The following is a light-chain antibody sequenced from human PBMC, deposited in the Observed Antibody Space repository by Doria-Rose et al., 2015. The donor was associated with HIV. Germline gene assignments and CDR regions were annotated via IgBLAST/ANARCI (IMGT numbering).Light chain of an antibody. CDR2: WAS. CDR3: QQYYDTPS. CDR1: QSLLYTSKNY. Sequence: DIRLTQSPESLGMSLGERATLNCESNQSLLYTSKNYLAWYQQKPGQPPKLLIYWASTRQSGVPARFSGSGSGTDSTLTISSLEAEDVAVYYCQQYYDTPSFGPGTTVDIK. J-gene: IGKJ3*01. V-gene: IGKV4-1*01.